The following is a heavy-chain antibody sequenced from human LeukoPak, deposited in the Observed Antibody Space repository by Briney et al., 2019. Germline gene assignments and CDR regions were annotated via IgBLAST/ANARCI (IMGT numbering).Heavy chain of an antibody. D-gene: IGHD3-3*01. Sequence: PGGSLRLSCAASGFTFSSYWMHWVRQAPGKGLVWVSRINSDGSSTSYADSVKGRFTISRDNAKDTLYLQMNSLRAEDTAVYYCASSWSGYSDDAFDIWGQGTMVTVSS. CDR3: ASSWSGYSDDAFDI. J-gene: IGHJ3*02. CDR2: INSDGSST. CDR1: GFTFSSYW. V-gene: IGHV3-74*01.